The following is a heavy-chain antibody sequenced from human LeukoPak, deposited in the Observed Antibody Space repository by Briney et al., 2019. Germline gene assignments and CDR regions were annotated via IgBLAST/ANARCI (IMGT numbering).Heavy chain of an antibody. CDR2: IIPIFGTA. V-gene: IGHV1-69*06. D-gene: IGHD6-6*01. CDR1: GYTFTSYG. Sequence: ASVKVSCKASGYTFTSYGISWVRQAPGQGLEWMGGIIPIFGTANYAQKFQGRVTITADKSTSTAYMELSSLRSEDTAVYYCARVKKDSSSDYWGQGTLVTVSS. J-gene: IGHJ4*02. CDR3: ARVKKDSSSDY.